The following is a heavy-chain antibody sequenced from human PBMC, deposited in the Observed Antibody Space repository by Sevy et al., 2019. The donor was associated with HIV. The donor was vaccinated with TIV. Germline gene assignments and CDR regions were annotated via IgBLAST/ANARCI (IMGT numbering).Heavy chain of an antibody. CDR1: GFTFDDYA. CDR3: ATGVVRGVITY. CDR2: ISWNSGSI. J-gene: IGHJ4*02. V-gene: IGHV3-9*01. D-gene: IGHD3-10*01. Sequence: GGSLRLSCAASGFTFDDYAMHWVRQAPGKGLEWVSGISWNSGSIGYVDSVKGRFTISRDNAKNSLYLQMNSLGAEDTALYYCATGVVRGVITYWGQGTLVTVSS.